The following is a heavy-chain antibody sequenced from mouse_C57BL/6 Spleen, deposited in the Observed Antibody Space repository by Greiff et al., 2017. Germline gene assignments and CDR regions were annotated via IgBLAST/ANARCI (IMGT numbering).Heavy chain of an antibody. D-gene: IGHD1-1*01. V-gene: IGHV1-80*01. J-gene: IGHJ1*03. CDR3: ARSGYYGSSYGYFDV. CDR2: IYPGDGDT. CDR1: GYAFSSYW. Sequence: QVQLQQSGAELVKPGASVKISCKASGYAFSSYWMNWVKQRPGKGLGWIGQIYPGDGDTNYNGKFTGKATLTADKSSSTAYMQLSSLTSEDSAVYACARSGYYGSSYGYFDVWGTGTTVTVSS.